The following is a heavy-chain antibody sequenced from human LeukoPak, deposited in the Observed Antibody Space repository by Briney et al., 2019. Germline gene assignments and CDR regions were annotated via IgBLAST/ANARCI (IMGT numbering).Heavy chain of an antibody. J-gene: IGHJ4*02. D-gene: IGHD6-19*01. CDR3: ARLVAGSVSDY. V-gene: IGHV4-39*01. CDR2: IYYSGST. Sequence: SETLSLTCTVSGGSISSSSYYWGWVRQPPGNGLEWIGSIYYSGSTYYNPSLKSRVTISVDTSKNQFSLKLSSVTAADTAVYYCARLVAGSVSDYWGQGTLVTVSS. CDR1: GGSISSSSYY.